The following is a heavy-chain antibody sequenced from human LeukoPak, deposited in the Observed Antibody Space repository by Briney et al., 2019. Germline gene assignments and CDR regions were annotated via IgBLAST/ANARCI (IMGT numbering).Heavy chain of an antibody. V-gene: IGHV1-18*04. CDR2: ISADSGNT. J-gene: IGHJ4*02. CDR3: ARDSYRSGSTDF. Sequence: ASVKVSCKASGYTFTGYYMHWVRQAPGQGLEWMGWISADSGNTHYGKKFQGRVTMTKDTSTSTVYMELRSLRSDDTAIYYCARDSYRSGSTDFWGQGTLVTVSS. D-gene: IGHD6-19*01. CDR1: GYTFTGYY.